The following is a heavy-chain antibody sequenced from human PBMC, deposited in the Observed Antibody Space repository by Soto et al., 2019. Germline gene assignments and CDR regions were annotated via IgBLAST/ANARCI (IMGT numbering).Heavy chain of an antibody. CDR3: AKALGDDLYYYYGMDV. CDR2: ISYDGSNK. J-gene: IGHJ6*02. D-gene: IGHD2-21*02. CDR1: GFTFSSYG. V-gene: IGHV3-30*18. Sequence: QVQLVESGGGVVQPGRSLRLSCAASGFTFSSYGMHWVRQAPGKGLEWVAVISYDGSNKYYADSVKGRFTISRDNSKNTLYLQMNSLRAEDTAVYYCAKALGDDLYYYYGMDVWGQGTTVTVSS.